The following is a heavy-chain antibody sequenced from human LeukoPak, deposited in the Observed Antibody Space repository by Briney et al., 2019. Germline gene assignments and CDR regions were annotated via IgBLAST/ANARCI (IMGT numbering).Heavy chain of an antibody. CDR3: ARDAYGDYVGY. CDR1: GFAFSNYN. CDR2: ISSSSHSI. D-gene: IGHD4-17*01. J-gene: IGHJ4*02. Sequence: PGGSLRLSCAASGFAFSNYNMNWVRQAPGKGLEWVSYISSSSHSIYYADSVKGRFTISRDNAKNSLYLQMNSLRAEDTAVYYCARDAYGDYVGYWGLGTLVTVSS. V-gene: IGHV3-48*04.